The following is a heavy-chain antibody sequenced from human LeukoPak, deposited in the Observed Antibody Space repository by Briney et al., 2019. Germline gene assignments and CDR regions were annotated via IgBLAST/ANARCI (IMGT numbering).Heavy chain of an antibody. CDR2: ISYDGSNK. D-gene: IGHD4-23*01. CDR1: RFTFSSYA. J-gene: IGHJ5*02. CDR3: ARGSTVVWKPPFDP. Sequence: GGSLRLSCVASRFTFSSYAMHWVRQAPGKGLEWVAVISYDGSNKYYADSVKGRFTISRDNSKNTLYLQMNSLRAEDTAVYYCARGSTVVWKPPFDPWGQGTLVTVSS. V-gene: IGHV3-30-3*01.